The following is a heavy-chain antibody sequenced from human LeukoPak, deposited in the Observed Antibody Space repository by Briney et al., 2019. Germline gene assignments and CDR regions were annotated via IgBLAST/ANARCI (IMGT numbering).Heavy chain of an antibody. D-gene: IGHD3-3*01. CDR2: ISSSGSTI. Sequence: SLRLSCAASGFTFSDYYMSWIRQAPGKGLEWVSYISSSGSTIYYADSVKGRFTISRDNTKNSLYLQMNSLRAEDTAVYYCARENYDFWSGYSAYYFDYWGQGTLVTVSS. CDR3: ARENYDFWSGYSAYYFDY. J-gene: IGHJ4*02. V-gene: IGHV3-11*01. CDR1: GFTFSDYY.